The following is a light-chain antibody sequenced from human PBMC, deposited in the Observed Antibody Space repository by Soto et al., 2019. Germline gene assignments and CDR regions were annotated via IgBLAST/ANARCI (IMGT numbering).Light chain of an antibody. CDR1: ESVSSSS. V-gene: IGKV3-20*01. J-gene: IGKJ2*01. CDR3: QLFGSSPPYT. CDR2: GAA. Sequence: EIVLTQSPGTLSLSPGERATLSCRASESVSSSSLAWYQQRPGQAPRLLISGAAYRATGIPDRFSGSGSGTDFTLTIPGLEPEDFAVYYCQLFGSSPPYTFGQGTKLESK.